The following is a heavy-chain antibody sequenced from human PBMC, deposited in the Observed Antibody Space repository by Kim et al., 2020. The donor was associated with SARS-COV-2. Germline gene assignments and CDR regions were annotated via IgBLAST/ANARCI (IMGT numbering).Heavy chain of an antibody. V-gene: IGHV3-30*14. CDR3: ATDREGSGTYLDY. CDR1: GFIFGDYA. CDR2: VSYDGTKK. J-gene: IGHJ4*02. Sequence: GGSLRLSCAASGFIFGDYALHWVRQAPGKGLEWLAVVSYDGTKKYYADSVKGRFTVSRDRSNDTLYLQMNSLRPEDTALYYCATDREGSGTYLDYWGQG. D-gene: IGHD3-10*01.